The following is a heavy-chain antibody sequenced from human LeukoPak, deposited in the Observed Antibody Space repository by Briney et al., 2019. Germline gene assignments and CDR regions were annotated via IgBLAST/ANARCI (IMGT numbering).Heavy chain of an antibody. Sequence: SQTLSLTCTVSGGSISSGDYYWSWIRQPPGKGLEWIGYIYYSGSTNYNPSLKSRVTISVDTSKNQFSLKLSSVTAADTAVYYCARVFSFRGHFDYWGQGTLVTVSS. CDR1: GGSISSGDYY. CDR3: ARVFSFRGHFDY. V-gene: IGHV4-61*08. D-gene: IGHD3-10*01. CDR2: IYYSGST. J-gene: IGHJ4*02.